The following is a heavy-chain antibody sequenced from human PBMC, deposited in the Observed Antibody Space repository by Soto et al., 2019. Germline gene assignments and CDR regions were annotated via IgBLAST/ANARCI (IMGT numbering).Heavy chain of an antibody. CDR3: ARDGGYSGYDYAHYYGMDV. V-gene: IGHV1-2*04. CDR1: GYTFTGYY. Sequence: ASVKVSCKASGYTFTGYYMHWVRQAPGQGLDWMGWINPNSGGTNYAQKFQGWVTMTRDTSISTAYMELSRLRSDDTAVYYCARDGGYSGYDYAHYYGMDVWGQGTTVTVSS. J-gene: IGHJ6*02. D-gene: IGHD5-12*01. CDR2: INPNSGGT.